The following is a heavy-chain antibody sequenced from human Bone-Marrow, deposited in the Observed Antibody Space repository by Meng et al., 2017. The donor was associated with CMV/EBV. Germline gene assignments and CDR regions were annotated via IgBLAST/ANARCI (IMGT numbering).Heavy chain of an antibody. CDR2: ISGSGGST. D-gene: IGHD6-13*01. V-gene: IGHV3-23*01. J-gene: IGHJ4*02. CDR1: GFTFSSYA. CDR3: AKGTAAAGDY. Sequence: LSCAAPGFTFSSYAMSWVRQAPGKGLEWVSAISGSGGSTYYADSVKGRFTISRDNSKNTLHLQMNSLRAEDTAVYYCAKGTAAAGDYWGQGTLVTVSS.